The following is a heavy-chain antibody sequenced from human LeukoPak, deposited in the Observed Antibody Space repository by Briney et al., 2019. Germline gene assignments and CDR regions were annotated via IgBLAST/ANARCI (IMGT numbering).Heavy chain of an antibody. CDR3: AKQSAGSAAWYSLHYDL. J-gene: IGHJ4*02. V-gene: IGHV3-23*01. CDR2: VDGGGGGT. CDR1: GFTLSSYA. D-gene: IGHD3-22*01. Sequence: GGSLRLSCAASGFTLSSYAMTWVRQAPGRGLEWVSSVDGGGGGTYYADSVKGRFTISRDNSKDTLYLQMNGLRAEDTAVYFCAKQSAGSAAWYSLHYDLWGQGTLVTVSS.